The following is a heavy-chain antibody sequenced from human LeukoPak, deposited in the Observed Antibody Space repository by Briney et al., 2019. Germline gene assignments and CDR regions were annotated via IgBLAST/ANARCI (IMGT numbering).Heavy chain of an antibody. J-gene: IGHJ4*02. CDR1: GYTFTSFG. CDR2: IIPILGIA. Sequence: ASVRVSCKASGYTFTSFGISWVRQAPGQGLEWMGRIIPILGIANYAQKFQGRVTITADKSTSTAYMELSSLRSEDTAVYYCVYCSSTSCYGHDYWGQGTLVTVSS. V-gene: IGHV1-69*04. CDR3: VYCSSTSCYGHDY. D-gene: IGHD2-2*01.